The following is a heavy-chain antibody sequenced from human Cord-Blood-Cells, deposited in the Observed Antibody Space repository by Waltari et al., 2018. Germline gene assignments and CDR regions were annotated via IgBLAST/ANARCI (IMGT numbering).Heavy chain of an antibody. CDR2: IYSGGST. J-gene: IGHJ4*02. CDR1: GFTVSSNY. D-gene: IGHD6-13*01. Sequence: EVQLVETGGGLIQPGGSLRLSCAASGFTVSSNYMSWFRQAPGKGLGWVSVIYSGGSTYYEDSVKGRFTISRDNSKNTLYLQMNSLRAEDTAVYYCARDCLSSSWYFDYWGQGTLVTVSS. V-gene: IGHV3-53*02. CDR3: ARDCLSSSWYFDY.